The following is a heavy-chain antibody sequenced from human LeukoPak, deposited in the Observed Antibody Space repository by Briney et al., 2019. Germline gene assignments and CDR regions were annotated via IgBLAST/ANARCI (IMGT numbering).Heavy chain of an antibody. D-gene: IGHD5/OR15-5a*01. CDR1: GGTFSSYA. J-gene: IGHJ5*02. CDR2: IIPILGTA. V-gene: IGHV1-69*13. Sequence: GASVKVSCKASGGTFSSYAISWVRQAPGQGLEWMGGIIPILGTANYAQKFQGRVTITADESTSTAYMELSSLRSEDTAVYYCARDPSTRGWFDPWGQGTLVTVSS. CDR3: ARDPSTRGWFDP.